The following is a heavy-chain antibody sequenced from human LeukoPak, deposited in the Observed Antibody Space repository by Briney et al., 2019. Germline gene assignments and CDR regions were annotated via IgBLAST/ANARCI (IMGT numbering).Heavy chain of an antibody. CDR3: AKSIGDLYQAFAY. CDR2: MKPDGSEK. V-gene: IGHV3-7*05. Sequence: GGSLRLSCAASGFTFSTYWMGWVRQAPGKGLEWVANMKPDGSEKYYVASEKGRFTISRDNSKNTLYLQMNSLRPEDTAVYYCAKSIGDLYQAFAYWGQGTLVTVSS. J-gene: IGHJ4*02. D-gene: IGHD3-10*01. CDR1: GFTFSTYW.